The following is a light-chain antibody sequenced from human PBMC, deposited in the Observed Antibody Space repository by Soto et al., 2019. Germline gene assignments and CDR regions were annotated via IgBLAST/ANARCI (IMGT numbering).Light chain of an antibody. J-gene: IGLJ1*01. CDR2: SNN. CDR3: AAWDDSLTLYV. V-gene: IGLV1-44*01. Sequence: QSVLTQPPSASGTPEQRVTISCSGSSSNIGSNTVNWYQQLPGTAPKLLIYSNNQRPSGVPDRFSGSKSGTSASLAISGLQSEDEADYYCAAWDDSLTLYVFGTGTKVTVL. CDR1: SSNIGSNT.